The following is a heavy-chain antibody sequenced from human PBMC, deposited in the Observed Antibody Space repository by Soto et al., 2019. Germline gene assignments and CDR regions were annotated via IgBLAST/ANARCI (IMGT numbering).Heavy chain of an antibody. Sequence: QVQLVHSGAEVKKPGASVKVSCKASGYTFTSYDINWVRQATGQGLEWMGWMKPTSGNTGHAQKFQGRVTMASNTSRSTGYMELSRRQSEDTAVYYCASGRYDTFDYWGQGTLVTVSS. D-gene: IGHD3-9*01. CDR2: MKPTSGNT. J-gene: IGHJ4*02. CDR3: ASGRYDTFDY. CDR1: GYTFTSYD. V-gene: IGHV1-8*01.